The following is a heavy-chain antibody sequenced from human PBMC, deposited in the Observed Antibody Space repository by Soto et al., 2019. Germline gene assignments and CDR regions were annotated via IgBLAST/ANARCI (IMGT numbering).Heavy chain of an antibody. J-gene: IGHJ4*02. CDR2: INAGNGNT. V-gene: IGHV1-3*01. D-gene: IGHD2-2*01. Sequence: ASVKVSCKASGYTFTSYAMHWVRQAPGQRLEWMGWINAGNGNTKYSQKFQGRVTITRDTSASTAYMKLSSLRSEDTAVYYCARDREHCSSTSCYAGFPGLDYWGQGTLVTVSS. CDR3: ARDREHCSSTSCYAGFPGLDY. CDR1: GYTFTSYA.